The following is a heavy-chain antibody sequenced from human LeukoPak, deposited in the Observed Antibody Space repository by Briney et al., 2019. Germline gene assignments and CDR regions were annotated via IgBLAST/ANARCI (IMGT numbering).Heavy chain of an antibody. CDR3: VKDLGRYRNNCFDY. CDR2: ISGSGGGT. V-gene: IGHV3-23*01. D-gene: IGHD1-26*01. Sequence: GGSLRLSCAASGFTFSSYAMSWVPQAPEKGLEWVSTISGSGGGTYYADSVKGRFTISRDASKNTLYLQMNSLRAEDTAVYYCVKDLGRYRNNCFDYWGQGTLVTVPS. J-gene: IGHJ4*02. CDR1: GFTFSSYA.